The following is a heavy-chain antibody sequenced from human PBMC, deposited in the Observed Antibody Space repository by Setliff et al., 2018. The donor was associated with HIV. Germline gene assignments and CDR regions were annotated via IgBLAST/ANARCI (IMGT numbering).Heavy chain of an antibody. D-gene: IGHD5-12*01. CDR3: ARGKTWLRFLDY. V-gene: IGHV1-18*01. J-gene: IGHJ4*02. Sequence: ASVKVSCKASGYTFNNYGISWVRQAPGQGLEWMGWINTRSGYTNYAQNVQGRVTVTMDTSTSTAYMELRSLKSDDTAVYYCARGKTWLRFLDYWGQETLVTVSS. CDR2: INTRSGYT. CDR1: GYTFNNYG.